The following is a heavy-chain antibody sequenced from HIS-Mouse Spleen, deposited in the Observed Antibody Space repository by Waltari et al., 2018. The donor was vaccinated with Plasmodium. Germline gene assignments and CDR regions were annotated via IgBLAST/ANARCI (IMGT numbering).Heavy chain of an antibody. CDR3: ARDGYSSSWYPFDI. CDR2: IYYSGST. Sequence: QVQLQESGPGLVKPSETLSLTCTVSGGSISSYYWSWIRQPPGKGLEWIGYIYYSGSTNSNPPLKGRVTISVDTAKNQFSLKLSAVTAADTAVYYCARDGYSSSWYPFDIWGQGTMVTVSS. V-gene: IGHV4-59*01. J-gene: IGHJ3*02. CDR1: GGSISSYY. D-gene: IGHD6-13*01.